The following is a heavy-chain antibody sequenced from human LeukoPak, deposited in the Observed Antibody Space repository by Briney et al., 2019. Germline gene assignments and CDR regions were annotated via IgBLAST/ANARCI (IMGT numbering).Heavy chain of an antibody. Sequence: SGTLSLTCAVSSGSISSSNWWSWVRQPPGKGLEWIGEIYHSGSTNYNPSLKSRVTISVDTSKNQFSLKLSSVTAADTAVYHCARNRYYYGSRNYGVPNWFDPWGQGTLVTVSS. CDR2: IYHSGST. J-gene: IGHJ5*02. V-gene: IGHV4-4*02. CDR1: SGSISSSNW. D-gene: IGHD3-10*01. CDR3: ARNRYYYGSRNYGVPNWFDP.